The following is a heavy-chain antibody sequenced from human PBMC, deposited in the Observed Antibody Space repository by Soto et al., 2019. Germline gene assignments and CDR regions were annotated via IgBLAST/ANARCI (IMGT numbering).Heavy chain of an antibody. V-gene: IGHV3-33*01. CDR1: GFTFSSYG. J-gene: IGHJ4*02. CDR3: ARDRRISNIAARNTIDY. Sequence: QVQLVESGGGVVQPRRSLRLSCAASGFTFSSYGMHWVRQAPGKGLEWVAVIWYDGSNKYYADSVKGRFTISRDNSKNTLYLQMNSLRAEDTAVYYCARDRRISNIAARNTIDYWGQGTLVTVSS. CDR2: IWYDGSNK. D-gene: IGHD6-6*01.